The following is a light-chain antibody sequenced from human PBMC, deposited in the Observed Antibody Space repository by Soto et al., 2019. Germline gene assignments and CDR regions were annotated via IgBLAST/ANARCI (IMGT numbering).Light chain of an antibody. V-gene: IGKV1-33*01. J-gene: IGKJ4*01. CDR1: QDIRNY. Sequence: DIQMTQSPSSLSASVGDRVTITCQASQDIRNYLNWYQQKPGKAPKLLIYEASNLEIGVPSRFSGSGSGRTFTFSIRSLQPEDIATYYCQQFDDFITFGLGPRIEIK. CDR2: EAS. CDR3: QQFDDFIT.